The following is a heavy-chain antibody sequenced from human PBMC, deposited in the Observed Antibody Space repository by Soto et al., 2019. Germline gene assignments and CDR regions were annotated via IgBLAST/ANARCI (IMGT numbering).Heavy chain of an antibody. CDR2: VHYSGTT. CDR3: ASQVKTFYYGSSGYYPDY. Sequence: VQLVESGGGLVKPGGSLRLSCAASGFSFNSYTMNWLRQAPGKGLEWIGTVHYSGTTHYTPSLKSRVTISVDTSKNQFSLKLSSVTAADTAVYYCASQVKTFYYGSSGYYPDYWGQGALVTVSS. CDR1: GFSFNSYT. V-gene: IGHV4-59*08. D-gene: IGHD3-22*01. J-gene: IGHJ4*02.